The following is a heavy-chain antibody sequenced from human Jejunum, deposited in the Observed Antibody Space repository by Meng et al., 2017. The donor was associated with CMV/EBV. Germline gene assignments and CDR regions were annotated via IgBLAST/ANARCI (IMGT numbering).Heavy chain of an antibody. D-gene: IGHD4-17*01. CDR3: ARDALREGYFDL. CDR1: GGSIRSISHY. J-gene: IGHJ2*01. V-gene: IGHV4-39*07. Sequence: LLLQDTGPRLVKPSYLLSLPCSVSGGSIRSISHYWGWIRQPPGKGLEWVGSIYYSGSTYYNPSLKSRVTLSVDTSKNQFSLKLNSVTAADTAVYHCARDALREGYFDLWGRGTLVTVSS. CDR2: IYYSGST.